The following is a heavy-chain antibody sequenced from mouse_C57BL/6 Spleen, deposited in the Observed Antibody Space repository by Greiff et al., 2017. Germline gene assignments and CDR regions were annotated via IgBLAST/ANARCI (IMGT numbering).Heavy chain of an antibody. CDR3: ARNPGYFDV. CDR2: ISSGSSTI. V-gene: IGHV5-17*01. Sequence: EVKLMESGGGLVKPGGSLKLSCAASGFTFSDYGMHWVRQAPEKGLEWVAYISSGSSTIYYADTVKGRFTISRDNAKNTLFLQMTSLRSEDTAMYYCARNPGYFDVWGTGTTVTVSS. CDR1: GFTFSDYG. J-gene: IGHJ1*03.